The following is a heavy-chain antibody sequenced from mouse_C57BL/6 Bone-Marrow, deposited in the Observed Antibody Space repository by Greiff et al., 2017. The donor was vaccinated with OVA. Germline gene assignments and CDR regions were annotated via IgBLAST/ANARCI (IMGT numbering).Heavy chain of an antibody. CDR2: INYDGSST. CDR3: ARGGTPYFDY. Sequence: EVQRVESEGGLVQPGSSMKLSCTASGFTFSDYYMAWVRQVPEKGLEWVANINYDGSSTYYLDSLKSRFIISRDNAKNILYLQMSSLKSEDTATYYCARGGTPYFDYWGQGTTLTVSS. D-gene: IGHD3-3*01. CDR1: GFTFSDYY. J-gene: IGHJ2*01. V-gene: IGHV5-16*01.